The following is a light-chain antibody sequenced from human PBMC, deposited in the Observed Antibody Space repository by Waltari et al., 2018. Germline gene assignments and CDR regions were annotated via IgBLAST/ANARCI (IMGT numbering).Light chain of an antibody. V-gene: IGKV2-28*01. CDR2: LGS. J-gene: IGKJ1*01. Sequence: EILMTQSPVSLTVTPGEPASISCRSSQSLLRSNGFTYLDWYLQKPGQSPQVLIFLGSNRPSGVPARFSGSGSGTDLTLKISRVEAEDFTVYYCQQYGSSPRTFGQGTKVE. CDR1: QSLLRSNGFTY. CDR3: QQYGSSPRT.